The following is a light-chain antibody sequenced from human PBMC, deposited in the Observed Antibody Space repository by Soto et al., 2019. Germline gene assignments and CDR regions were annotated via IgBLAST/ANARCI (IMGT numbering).Light chain of an antibody. CDR1: SSDVGGYDY. Sequence: QSVVTQPASVSGSPGQSITISCTGTSSDVGGYDYVSWYQQYPGKAPRLIIYEVNNRPSGVSDRFSGSKSGNTASLTISGLRAEDEGDYFCSSYAGSSTWVFGGGTKLTVL. V-gene: IGLV2-14*01. CDR3: SSYAGSSTWV. J-gene: IGLJ3*02. CDR2: EVN.